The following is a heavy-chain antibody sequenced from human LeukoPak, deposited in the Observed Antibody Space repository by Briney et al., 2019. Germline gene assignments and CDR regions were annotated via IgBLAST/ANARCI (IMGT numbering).Heavy chain of an antibody. Sequence: PSETLSLTCTVSGGSISSYYWSWIRQHPGKGLEWIGYIYYSGSTYYNPSLKSRVTISVDTSKNQFSLKLSSVTAADTAVYYCARAGYCSSTSCLNAGGFDYWGQGTLVTVSS. CDR1: GGSISSYY. D-gene: IGHD2-2*01. CDR2: IYYSGST. V-gene: IGHV4-59*06. J-gene: IGHJ4*02. CDR3: ARAGYCSSTSCLNAGGFDY.